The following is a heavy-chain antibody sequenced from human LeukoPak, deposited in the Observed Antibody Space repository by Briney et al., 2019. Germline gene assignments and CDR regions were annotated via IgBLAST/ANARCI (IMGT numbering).Heavy chain of an antibody. Sequence: SQTFSLTCAISGDSVSSNSGAGSWIRQSPSRGLEWLGRTYYRSKWYNDYAVFVKSRITINPDTSKNQFSLQLNSVTPEDTAVYYCASGTMVRGGHYYYGFDVWGQGTTVTVSS. CDR3: ASGTMVRGGHYYYGFDV. CDR1: GDSVSSNSGA. CDR2: TYYRSKWYN. J-gene: IGHJ6*02. D-gene: IGHD3-10*01. V-gene: IGHV6-1*01.